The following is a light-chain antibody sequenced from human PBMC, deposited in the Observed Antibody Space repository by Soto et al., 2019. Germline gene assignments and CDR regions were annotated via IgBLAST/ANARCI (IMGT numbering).Light chain of an antibody. Sequence: QAVVTQEPSLTVSPGGTVTLTCATSTGAVTSGYYPNWFQQKPGQAPRALIYSTNNKYSWTPARFSGSLLGGKAALTLLGVQPEDEADYYCLLYYGGQLGVFGGGTQLTVL. V-gene: IGLV7-43*01. CDR1: TGAVTSGYY. J-gene: IGLJ2*01. CDR2: STN. CDR3: LLYYGGQLGV.